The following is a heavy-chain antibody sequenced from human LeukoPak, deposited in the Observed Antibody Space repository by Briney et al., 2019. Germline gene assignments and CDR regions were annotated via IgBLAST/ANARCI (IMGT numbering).Heavy chain of an antibody. J-gene: IGHJ3*02. CDR2: ISSSSYI. CDR3: AREPNEGYCSGGSCYSSGAFDI. V-gene: IGHV3-21*01. CDR1: GFTFSSYS. Sequence: GGSLRLSCAASGFTFSSYSMNWVRQAPGKGLEWVSSISSSSYIYYADSVKGRFTISRDNAKNSLYLQMNSLRAEDTAVYYCAREPNEGYCSGGSCYSSGAFDIWGQGTMVTVSS. D-gene: IGHD2-15*01.